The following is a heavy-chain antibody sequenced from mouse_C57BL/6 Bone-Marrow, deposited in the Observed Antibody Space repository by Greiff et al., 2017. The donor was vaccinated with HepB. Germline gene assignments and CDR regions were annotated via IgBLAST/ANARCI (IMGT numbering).Heavy chain of an antibody. CDR2: ISNLAYSI. V-gene: IGHV5-15*01. J-gene: IGHJ4*01. Sequence: DVMLVESGGGLVQPGGSLKLSCAASGFTFSDYGMAWVRQAPRKGPEWVAFISNLAYSIYYADTVTGRFTISRENAKNTLYLEMSSLRSEDTAMYYCARAGDYDGEWGQGTSVTVSS. CDR1: GFTFSDYG. D-gene: IGHD2-4*01. CDR3: ARAGDYDGE.